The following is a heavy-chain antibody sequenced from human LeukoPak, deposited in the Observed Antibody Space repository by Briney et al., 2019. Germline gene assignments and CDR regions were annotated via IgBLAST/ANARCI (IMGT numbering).Heavy chain of an antibody. CDR2: IYYSGST. D-gene: IGHD1-26*01. CDR3: ARYSGSRTYFDY. Sequence: PSETLSLTCTVSGGSISSGGYYWSWIRQHPGKGLEWIGYIYYSGSTYYNQSLKSRVNISVDTSKNQFSLKQSSVTAADTAVYYCARYSGSRTYFDYWGQGTLVTVSS. CDR1: GGSISSGGYY. J-gene: IGHJ4*02. V-gene: IGHV4-31*03.